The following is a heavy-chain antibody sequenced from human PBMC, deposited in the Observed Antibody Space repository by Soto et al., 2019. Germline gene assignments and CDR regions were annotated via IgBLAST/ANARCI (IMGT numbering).Heavy chain of an antibody. CDR1: GFSFSVYS. Sequence: GGSLRLSCAASGFSFSVYSMNWVRQAPGKGLEWVSYINGRDGAINYVDSVKGRFTISIDIAKNSLYLQMNSLRDEDTAVYYCARDHLWAFDYWGQG. J-gene: IGHJ4*02. D-gene: IGHD3-3*02. CDR3: ARDHLWAFDY. CDR2: INGRDGAI. V-gene: IGHV3-48*02.